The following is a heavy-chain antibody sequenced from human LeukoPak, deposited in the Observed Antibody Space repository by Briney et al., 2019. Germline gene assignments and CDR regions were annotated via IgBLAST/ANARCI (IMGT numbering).Heavy chain of an antibody. D-gene: IGHD3-16*02. V-gene: IGHV4-59*01. CDR2: IYYSGST. CDR1: SGSIDSYY. Sequence: PSETLSLTCTVSSGSIDSYYWSWIRQPPGKGLEWIGYIYYSGSTNYNPSLKSRVTISVDTSKNQFSLKLSSVTAADTAVYYCSRHRQTFGGVIVPPGYYYYMDVWGKGTTVTVSS. J-gene: IGHJ6*03. CDR3: SRHRQTFGGVIVPPGYYYYMDV.